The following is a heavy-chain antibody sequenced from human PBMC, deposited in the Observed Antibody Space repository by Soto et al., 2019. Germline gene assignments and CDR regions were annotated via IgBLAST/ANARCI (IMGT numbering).Heavy chain of an antibody. V-gene: IGHV4-30-2*03. CDR2: ISYGGTT. D-gene: IGHD5-12*01. CDR1: FGYMVPVTCY. Sequence: SLIQHLPRAFVFGYMVPVTCYLSSNRQPPREGLEWIGAISYGGTTYYNPSLERRLTISLDTSKNHFSLRLSSVTAADTAVYFCARQRYDSGYYSAQGIDIWGQGTMLTVSS. J-gene: IGHJ3*02. CDR3: ARQRYDSGYYSAQGIDI.